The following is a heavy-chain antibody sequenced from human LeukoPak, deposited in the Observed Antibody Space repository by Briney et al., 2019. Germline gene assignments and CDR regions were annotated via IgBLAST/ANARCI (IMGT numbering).Heavy chain of an antibody. CDR1: GGSISSGAYS. CDR2: IYHSGST. J-gene: IGHJ4*02. V-gene: IGHV4-30-2*01. D-gene: IGHD6-19*01. Sequence: SETLSLTCAVSGGSISSGAYSWSWIRQPPGKGLEWIVYIYHSGSTYYNPSLKTRVTISVDRSKNQFSLKLSSVTAAGTAVYYCARVRGQWLSFDYWGQGTLVTVSS. CDR3: ARVRGQWLSFDY.